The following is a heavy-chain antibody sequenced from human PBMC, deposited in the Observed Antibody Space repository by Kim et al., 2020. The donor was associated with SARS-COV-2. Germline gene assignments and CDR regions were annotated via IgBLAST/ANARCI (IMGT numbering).Heavy chain of an antibody. CDR2: ISGSGGSA. Sequence: GGSLRLSCAASGFTFSSYAMSWVRQAPGKGLEWVSAISGSGGSAYYADSVKGRFTISRDNSKNTLYLQMNSLRAEDTAVYYCAKDLDYYDSSGLGQSRSWGQGTLVTVSS. V-gene: IGHV3-23*01. J-gene: IGHJ4*02. CDR1: GFTFSSYA. D-gene: IGHD3-22*01. CDR3: AKDLDYYDSSGLGQSRS.